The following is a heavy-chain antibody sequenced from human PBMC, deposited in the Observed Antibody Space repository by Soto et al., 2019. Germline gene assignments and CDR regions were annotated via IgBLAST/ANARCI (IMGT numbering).Heavy chain of an antibody. V-gene: IGHV3-7*01. Sequence: PGGSLRLSCAASGFTFSTYWMTCARQAPGKGLEWVANIKQDGSTKNYGDSVKGRLTISRDNTKNSLFLQINSLRVEDTAVYYCARDSDGDLDYWGQGILVTVSS. CDR3: ARDSDGDLDY. CDR1: GFTFSTYW. J-gene: IGHJ4*02. CDR2: IKQDGSTK. D-gene: IGHD4-17*01.